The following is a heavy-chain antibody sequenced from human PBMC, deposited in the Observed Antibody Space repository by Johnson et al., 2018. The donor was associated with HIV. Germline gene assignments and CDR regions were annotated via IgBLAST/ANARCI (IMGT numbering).Heavy chain of an antibody. CDR2: ISSDGSNN. V-gene: IGHV3-30*04. CDR1: GFTFSSYP. CDR3: ARGGGCGGDCYSGYDAFDI. J-gene: IGHJ3*02. D-gene: IGHD2-21*01. Sequence: QVQLVESGGGAVQSGRSLRLSCAASGFTFSSYPMHWVRQAPGKGLEWVAVISSDGSNNYYADSVKGRFTISRENSKNTLYLQMNSLRDEDTAVYYCARGGGCGGDCYSGYDAFDIWGQGTMVTV.